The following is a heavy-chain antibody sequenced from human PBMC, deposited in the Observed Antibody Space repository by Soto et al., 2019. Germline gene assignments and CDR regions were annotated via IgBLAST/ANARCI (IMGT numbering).Heavy chain of an antibody. J-gene: IGHJ4*02. CDR1: GASISSNSYY. CDR2: IFHVGNT. CDR3: ARRDGYSGSYFYFDY. Sequence: QLQLQESGPGLVKPSETLSLTCTVSGASISSNSYYWGWIRQPPGKGLEWIGTIFHVGNTYYNPSLKSRVTISVDTSKNQFSLNLSSVTAADTAVYYCARRDGYSGSYFYFDYWGQGTLVTVSS. V-gene: IGHV4-39*01. D-gene: IGHD1-26*01.